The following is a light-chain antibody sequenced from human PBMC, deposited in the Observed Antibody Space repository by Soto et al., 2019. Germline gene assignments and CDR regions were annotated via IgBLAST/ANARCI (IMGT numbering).Light chain of an antibody. CDR2: KAS. Sequence: DLQMTQSPSTLSASVGDRVTITCRASQSISSWLAWYQQKPGKAPKLLIYKASSLESGVPSRFSGSGSGTEFTLTISSLQPDDFATYYCQQYSSYSHTFGQGTKLEI. CDR3: QQYSSYSHT. CDR1: QSISSW. V-gene: IGKV1-5*03. J-gene: IGKJ2*01.